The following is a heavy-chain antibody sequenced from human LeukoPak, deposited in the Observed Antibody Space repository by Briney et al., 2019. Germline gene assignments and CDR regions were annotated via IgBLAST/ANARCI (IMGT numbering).Heavy chain of an antibody. Sequence: SETLSLTCAVYGGSFSGYYWSWIRQPPGKGLEWIGEINHSGGTNYNPSLKSRVTISVDTSKNQFSLKLSSVTAADTAVYYCASLSGTTEKVYYFDYWGQGTLVTVSS. J-gene: IGHJ4*02. CDR3: ASLSGTTEKVYYFDY. D-gene: IGHD1-7*01. CDR2: INHSGGT. V-gene: IGHV4-34*01. CDR1: GGSFSGYY.